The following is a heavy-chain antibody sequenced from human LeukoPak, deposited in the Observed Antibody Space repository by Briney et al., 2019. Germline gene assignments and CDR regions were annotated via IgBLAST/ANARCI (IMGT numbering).Heavy chain of an antibody. CDR2: IYYSGST. CDR3: ARLRSPGDFDY. J-gene: IGHJ4*02. CDR1: GGSVSGSNYY. Sequence: SETLSLTCAVSGGSVSGSNYYWAWIRQPPEKGLEWIGTIYYSGSTYYNVSLKSRVTISVDTSKNQFSLNLNSVTAADTAVYYCARLRSPGDFDYWGQGTLVTVSS. D-gene: IGHD1-26*01. V-gene: IGHV4-39*07.